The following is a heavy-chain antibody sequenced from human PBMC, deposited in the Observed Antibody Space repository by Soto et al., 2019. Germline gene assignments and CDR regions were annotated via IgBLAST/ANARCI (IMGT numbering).Heavy chain of an antibody. CDR1: GGSISNSNC. V-gene: IGHV4-4*02. CDR3: AGVPAAAVNYYGIEV. CDR2: ISHSGST. J-gene: IGHJ6*02. D-gene: IGHD6-13*01. Sequence: SETLSLPCALSGGSISNSNCWPCFRRPPRKKLEWFGGISHSGSTAYNPSLMSPLTISVDKSKNQFSLKLSSVTAADTAAYYCAGVPAAAVNYYGIEVWGQGTRVTV.